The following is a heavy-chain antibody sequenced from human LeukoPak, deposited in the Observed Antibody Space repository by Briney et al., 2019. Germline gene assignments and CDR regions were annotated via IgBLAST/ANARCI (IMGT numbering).Heavy chain of an antibody. D-gene: IGHD1-26*01. CDR2: INPNSGGT. CDR1: GYTFTGYY. CDR3: ARDRMGATYYYYYYYMDV. Sequence: ASVKVSCKASGYTFTGYYMHWVRQAPGQGLEWMGWINPNSGGTNYAQKFQGRVTMTRDTSISTAYMELSRLRSDDTAVYYCARDRMGATYYYYYYYMDVWGKGTTVTVSS. J-gene: IGHJ6*03. V-gene: IGHV1-2*02.